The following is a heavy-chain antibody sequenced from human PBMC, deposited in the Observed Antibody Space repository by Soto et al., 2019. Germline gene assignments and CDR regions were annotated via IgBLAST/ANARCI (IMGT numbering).Heavy chain of an antibody. CDR2: ISYDGSNK. V-gene: IGHV3-30-3*01. Sequence: GGSLRLSCAASGFTFSSYAMHLVRQAPGKGLEWVAVISYDGSNKYYSDSVKDRFTISRDNSKNTLYLQMNSLRAEDTAVYYCARDNYDSSGSQGMDVWGQGTTVTVSS. J-gene: IGHJ6*02. CDR1: GFTFSSYA. CDR3: ARDNYDSSGSQGMDV. D-gene: IGHD3-22*01.